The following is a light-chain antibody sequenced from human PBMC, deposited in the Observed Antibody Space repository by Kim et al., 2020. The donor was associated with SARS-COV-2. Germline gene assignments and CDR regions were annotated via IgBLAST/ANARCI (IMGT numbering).Light chain of an antibody. Sequence: GDRVTINCRASHSFNTWLAWYQQRPGKAPKLLIYDVSSVKGGVPSRFSGSGSGTEFTLTISCLQPDDFATYYCKQYSSRSSSTFGKGTKVDIK. V-gene: IGKV1-5*03. CDR1: HSFNTW. J-gene: IGKJ1*01. CDR3: KQYSSRSSST. CDR2: DVS.